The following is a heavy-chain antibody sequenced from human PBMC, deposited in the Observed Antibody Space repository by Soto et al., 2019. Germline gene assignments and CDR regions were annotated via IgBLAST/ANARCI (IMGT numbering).Heavy chain of an antibody. Sequence: PGGSLRLSCAASGFTFSSYWMHWVRQAPGKGLVWVSRINSDGSSTGYADSVKGRFTISRDNAKNTLYLQMNSLRAEDTAVYYCARDFTYYDSSGYYALWGQGTLVTVSS. CDR3: ARDFTYYDSSGYYAL. J-gene: IGHJ4*02. D-gene: IGHD3-22*01. CDR1: GFTFSSYW. V-gene: IGHV3-74*01. CDR2: INSDGSST.